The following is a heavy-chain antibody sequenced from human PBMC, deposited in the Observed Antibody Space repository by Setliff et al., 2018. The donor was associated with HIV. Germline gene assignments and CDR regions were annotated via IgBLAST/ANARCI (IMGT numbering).Heavy chain of an antibody. V-gene: IGHV1-18*01. J-gene: IGHJ4*02. CDR3: ARMNAFYNVWRSTSYFDY. CDR1: GYHFSSYG. Sequence: ASVKVSCKASGYHFSSYGLCWVRQAPGQGLEWMGWISPYNGDTYYDEKFQGRVTMTTDTSTSTASMELTSLRSDDTAVYYCARMNAFYNVWRSTSYFDYWGQGTLVTVSS. D-gene: IGHD3-3*01. CDR2: ISPYNGDT.